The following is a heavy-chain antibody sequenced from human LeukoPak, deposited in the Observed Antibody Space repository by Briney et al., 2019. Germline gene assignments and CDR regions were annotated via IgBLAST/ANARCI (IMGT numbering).Heavy chain of an antibody. CDR3: AKDQGYYDSSGYYGVGYFDY. CDR2: KSYDGSNK. D-gene: IGHD3-22*01. V-gene: IGHV3-30*18. Sequence: QPGGSLRLSCAASGFTFSSYGMRWVRQAPGKGLEWVAVKSYDGSNKYYADSVKGRFTIPRDNSKNTLYLQMNSLRDEDTAVYYCAKDQGYYDSSGYYGVGYFDYWGQGTLVTVSS. J-gene: IGHJ4*02. CDR1: GFTFSSYG.